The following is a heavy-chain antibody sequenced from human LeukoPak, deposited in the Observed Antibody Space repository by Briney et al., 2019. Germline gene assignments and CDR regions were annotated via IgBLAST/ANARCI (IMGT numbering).Heavy chain of an antibody. D-gene: IGHD4-17*01. J-gene: IGHJ6*03. Sequence: ASVKVSCKAFGYTFTSNYMHWVRQAPGQGPEWMGVISPSGGSTTYAQKFQGRVTLTRDMSTSTDYLELSSLRSEDTAVYYCARDRTYGDSLDYYMDVWGKGTTVTVSS. CDR3: ARDRTYGDSLDYYMDV. CDR1: GYTFTSNY. CDR2: ISPSGGST. V-gene: IGHV1-46*01.